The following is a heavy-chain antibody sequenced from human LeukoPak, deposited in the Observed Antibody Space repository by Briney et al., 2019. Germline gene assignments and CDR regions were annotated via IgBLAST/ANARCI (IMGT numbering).Heavy chain of an antibody. V-gene: IGHV1-2*02. CDR2: INPNSDGT. Sequence: GASVKVSCKASGYTFTGYYMHWVRQAPGQGLEWMGWINPNSDGTNYAQKFQGRVTMTRDTSISTAYMELSRLRSDDTAVYYCARDPRSRYCSGGSCPYFDYWGQGTLVTVSS. D-gene: IGHD2-15*01. CDR1: GYTFTGYY. CDR3: ARDPRSRYCSGGSCPYFDY. J-gene: IGHJ4*02.